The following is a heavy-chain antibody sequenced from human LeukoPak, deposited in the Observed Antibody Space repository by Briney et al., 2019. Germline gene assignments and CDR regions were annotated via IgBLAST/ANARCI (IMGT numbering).Heavy chain of an antibody. V-gene: IGHV3-23*01. CDR2: INDRGDST. J-gene: IGHJ6*03. Sequence: PGGSLRLACAASGFSLTTYAMGWVRQAPGKGLEWVSVINDRGDSTYYADSVKGRFTISRDNSKNTLYLQMKRLRAEDTAVYYCAKGGGYEAQYYYYYLDVWGKGTTVTISS. D-gene: IGHD5-12*01. CDR3: AKGGGYEAQYYYYYLDV. CDR1: GFSLTTYA.